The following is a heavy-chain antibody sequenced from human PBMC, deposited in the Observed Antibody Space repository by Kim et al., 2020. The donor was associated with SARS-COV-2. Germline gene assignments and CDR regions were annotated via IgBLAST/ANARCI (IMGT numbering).Heavy chain of an antibody. Sequence: SETLSLTCAVYGGSFSGYYWSWIRQPPGKGLEWIGEINHSGSTNYNPSLKSRVTISVDTSKNQFSLKLSSVTAADTAVYYCARAGETRIQLWLTLYYYGMDVWGQGTTVTVSS. D-gene: IGHD5-18*01. J-gene: IGHJ6*02. V-gene: IGHV4-34*01. CDR2: INHSGST. CDR3: ARAGETRIQLWLTLYYYGMDV. CDR1: GGSFSGYY.